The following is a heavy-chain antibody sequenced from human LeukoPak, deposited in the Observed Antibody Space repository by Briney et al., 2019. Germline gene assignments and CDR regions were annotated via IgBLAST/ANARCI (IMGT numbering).Heavy chain of an antibody. V-gene: IGHV3-7*01. CDR3: ARVGSHWHYVY. CDR1: GFTFSGFS. D-gene: IGHD3-10*01. Sequence: HPGGSLRLSCAASGFTFSGFSMSWVRQSPTKGLEWVANIKQDGSERYYVDSVKGRFTISRDNAKNSLSLQMNNLRVEDTAVYYCARVGSHWHYVYWGQGTVVTVSS. CDR2: IKQDGSER. J-gene: IGHJ4*02.